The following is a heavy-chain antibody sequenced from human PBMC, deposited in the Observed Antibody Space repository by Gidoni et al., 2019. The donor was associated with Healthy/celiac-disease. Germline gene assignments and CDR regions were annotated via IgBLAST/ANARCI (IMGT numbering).Heavy chain of an antibody. CDR2: INHSGSP. J-gene: IGHJ6*02. D-gene: IGHD3-3*01. CDR3: ARERGRIWSGYYRGQNYGMDV. V-gene: IGHV4-34*01. CDR1: GGSFSGYY. Sequence: QVQLQQWGAGLLKPSETLSLTCAVYGGSFSGYYWSWIRQPPGKGLEWIGEINHSGSPNYNPSLKSRVTISVDTPKNQFSLKLSSVTAADTAVYYCARERGRIWSGYYRGQNYGMDVWGQGTTVTVSS.